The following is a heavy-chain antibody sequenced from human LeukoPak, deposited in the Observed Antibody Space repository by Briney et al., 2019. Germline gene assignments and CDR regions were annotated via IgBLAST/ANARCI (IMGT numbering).Heavy chain of an antibody. Sequence: ASVKVSCKVSGYTLTELSMHWVRQAPGKGLEWMGGFDPEDGETIYAQKFQGRVTMTEDTSTDTAYMELSSLRSEDTAVYYCATVFYDSSGYVGAPLAWGQGTLVTVSS. CDR2: FDPEDGET. V-gene: IGHV1-24*01. D-gene: IGHD3-22*01. J-gene: IGHJ5*02. CDR3: ATVFYDSSGYVGAPLA. CDR1: GYTLTELS.